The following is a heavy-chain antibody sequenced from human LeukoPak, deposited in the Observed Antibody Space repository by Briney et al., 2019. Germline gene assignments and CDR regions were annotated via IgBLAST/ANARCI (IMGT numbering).Heavy chain of an antibody. Sequence: SETLSLTCAVYGGSFSGYYWSWIRQPPGKGLEWIGEINHSGSTNYNPSLKSRVTISVDTSKNQFSLKLSSVTAADTAVYYCARYPNYFDSSGSYAFDIWGQGTMVTVSS. D-gene: IGHD3-22*01. CDR3: ARYPNYFDSSGSYAFDI. CDR1: GGSFSGYY. CDR2: INHSGST. J-gene: IGHJ3*02. V-gene: IGHV4-34*01.